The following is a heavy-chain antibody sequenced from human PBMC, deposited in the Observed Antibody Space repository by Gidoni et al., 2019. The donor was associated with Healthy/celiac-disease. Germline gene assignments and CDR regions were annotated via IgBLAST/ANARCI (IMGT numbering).Heavy chain of an antibody. CDR1: GFTSGVHA. V-gene: IGHV3-49*05. CDR3: TRSLTIFGVVIIGFDY. CDR2: IRSKAYDGTT. Sequence: EVQLVESGGGLVMPGRSLRLSCTASGFTSGVHALSWFRQAPGKGLEWVCYIRSKAYDGTTEYAASVKGRITISRDDSKSIAYLQMNSLKTEDTAVYYCTRSLTIFGVVIIGFDYWGQGTLVTVSS. D-gene: IGHD3-3*01. J-gene: IGHJ4*02.